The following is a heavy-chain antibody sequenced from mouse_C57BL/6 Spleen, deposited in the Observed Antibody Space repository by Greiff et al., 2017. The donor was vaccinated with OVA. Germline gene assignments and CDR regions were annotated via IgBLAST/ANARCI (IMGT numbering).Heavy chain of an antibody. D-gene: IGHD2-4*01. V-gene: IGHV5-6*01. J-gene: IGHJ2*01. CDR2: ISSGGSYT. CDR3: ARHLYDYDAYYFDY. Sequence: EVQLVESGGDLVKPGGSLKLSCAASGFTFSSYGMSWVRQTPDKRLEWVATISSGGSYTYYPDSVKGRFTISRDNAKNTLYLQMSSLKSEDTAMYYCARHLYDYDAYYFDYWGQGTTLTVSS. CDR1: GFTFSSYG.